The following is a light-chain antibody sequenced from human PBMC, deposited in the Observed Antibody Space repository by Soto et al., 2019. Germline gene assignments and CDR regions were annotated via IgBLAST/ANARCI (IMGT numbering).Light chain of an antibody. CDR1: QSVSSGY. CDR3: QHDCSSPPT. J-gene: IGKJ1*01. Sequence: EIVLTQSPGTLSLSPGERATLSCRASQSVSSGYLAWYQQKPGQAPRLLIYETSIRATVIPDRFSGSGSGSDFTRTISRLEPEDFAVYHCQHDCSSPPTLGPGTKVEIK. V-gene: IGKV3-20*01. CDR2: ETS.